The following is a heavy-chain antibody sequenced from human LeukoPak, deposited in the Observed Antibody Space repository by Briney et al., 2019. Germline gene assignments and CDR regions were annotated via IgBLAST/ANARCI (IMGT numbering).Heavy chain of an antibody. V-gene: IGHV1-2*02. Sequence: ASVKVSCKASGYTFTGYYMHWVRQAPGQGLEWMGWINPNSGGTNYAQKFQGRVTMTRDTSISTAYMELSRLRSDDTAVYYCARRSTVSPGIDYWGQGTLVTVSS. CDR1: GYTFTGYY. D-gene: IGHD4-17*01. J-gene: IGHJ4*02. CDR2: INPNSGGT. CDR3: ARRSTVSPGIDY.